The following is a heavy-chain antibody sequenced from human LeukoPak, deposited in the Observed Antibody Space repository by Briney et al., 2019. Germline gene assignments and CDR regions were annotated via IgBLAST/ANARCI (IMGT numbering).Heavy chain of an antibody. D-gene: IGHD2-15*01. CDR3: ARDHYSRGAFDI. CDR2: ISSSSSYI. J-gene: IGHJ3*02. Sequence: GGSLRLSCAASGFTFSSYAMHWVRQAPGKGLEWVSSISSSSSYIYYADSVKGRFTISRDNAKNSLYLQMNSLRAEDTAVYYCARDHYSRGAFDIWGQGTMVTVSS. V-gene: IGHV3-21*01. CDR1: GFTFSSYA.